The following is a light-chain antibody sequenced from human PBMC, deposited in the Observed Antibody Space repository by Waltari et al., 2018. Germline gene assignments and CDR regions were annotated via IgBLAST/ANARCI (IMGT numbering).Light chain of an antibody. CDR3: QQYNNWART. J-gene: IGKJ1*01. CDR1: QSVRSN. V-gene: IGKV3-15*01. CDR2: GTS. Sequence: FEPWQSVRSNVAWYHKKPGQDPRLHIYGTSTRATGNPARFSGSGSGTECTLTISSLQSEDFAVYYCQQYNNWARTFGQGTKVEIK.